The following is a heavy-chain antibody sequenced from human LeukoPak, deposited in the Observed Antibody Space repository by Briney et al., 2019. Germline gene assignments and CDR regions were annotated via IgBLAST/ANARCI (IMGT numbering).Heavy chain of an antibody. D-gene: IGHD6-6*01. CDR2: MYNSVSI. CDR3: ARNSSSCFFDY. V-gene: IGHV4-38-2*01. J-gene: IGHJ4*02. Sequence: PSETPSLTCVVSGYSIRNGDYWGWIRQSPGKGLEWIASMYNSVSIHYNPSLKSRVTILVDTSKNEFSLKMRSVTAADTAVYYCARNSSSCFFDYWGQGTLATVSS. CDR1: GYSIRNGDY.